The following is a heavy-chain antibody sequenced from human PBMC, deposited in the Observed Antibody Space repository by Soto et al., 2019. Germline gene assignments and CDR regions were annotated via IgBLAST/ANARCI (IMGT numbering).Heavy chain of an antibody. CDR3: ARVSFSSYHCDY. D-gene: IGHD6-6*01. V-gene: IGHV3-74*01. Sequence: EVQLVESGGGLVQPGGSLRLSCAASGFTFSSYWMHWVRQAPGKGLVWVSRINPDGSSTNYADSVKGRLTISRDKAKNTLYLQMNSRRAEDTAVYYCARVSFSSYHCDYWCKGTLVTVSS. CDR2: INPDGSST. CDR1: GFTFSSYW. J-gene: IGHJ4*02.